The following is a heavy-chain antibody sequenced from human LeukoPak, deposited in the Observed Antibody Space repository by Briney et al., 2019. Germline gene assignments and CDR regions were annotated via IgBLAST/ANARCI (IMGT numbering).Heavy chain of an antibody. J-gene: IGHJ4*02. CDR2: IYSGGST. Sequence: GGSLRLSCAASGFTVSSNYMSWVRQAPGKGLEWVSVIYSGGSTYYADSVKGRFTISRDNSKNTLYLQMNSLRAEDTAVYYCASSSSVAGTSGDYWGQGTLVTVSS. CDR1: GFTVSSNY. CDR3: ASSSSVAGTSGDY. D-gene: IGHD6-19*01. V-gene: IGHV3-53*01.